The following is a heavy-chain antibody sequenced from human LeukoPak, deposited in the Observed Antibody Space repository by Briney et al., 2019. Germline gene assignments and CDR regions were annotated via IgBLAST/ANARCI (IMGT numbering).Heavy chain of an antibody. Sequence: GASVKVSCKASGYTFTSYYMHWVRQAPGQGLEWMGIINPSGGSTSYAQKFQGRVTMTRDTSTSTVYMELGSLRSEDTAVYYCAREAPARGYCSSTSCFNWFDPWGQGTLVTVSS. CDR1: GYTFTSYY. CDR3: AREAPARGYCSSTSCFNWFDP. CDR2: INPSGGST. V-gene: IGHV1-46*01. D-gene: IGHD2-2*01. J-gene: IGHJ5*02.